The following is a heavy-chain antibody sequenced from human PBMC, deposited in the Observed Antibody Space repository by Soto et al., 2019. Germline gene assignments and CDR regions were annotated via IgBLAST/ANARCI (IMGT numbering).Heavy chain of an antibody. CDR2: IFYSGST. Sequence: NPSETLSLTCTVSGGSISSSYYYWGWIRQPPGKGLEWIGSIFYSGSTYYNPPLKSRVTISVDTSKNQFSLKLTSVTAADTAVFYCVRSRRDGYSYNDYYGMGVWGQGTTVTVSS. D-gene: IGHD2-21*01. CDR3: VRSRRDGYSYNDYYGMGV. V-gene: IGHV4-39*01. CDR1: GGSISSSYYY. J-gene: IGHJ6*02.